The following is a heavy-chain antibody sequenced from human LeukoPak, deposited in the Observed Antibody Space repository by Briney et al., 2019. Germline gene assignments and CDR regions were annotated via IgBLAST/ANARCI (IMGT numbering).Heavy chain of an antibody. Sequence: PGGSLRLSCAASGFTFSDYYMSWMRQAPGKGLEWVSCISNSGTIIHDADSVKGRFTISRDNARNSLFLQMNSLRAEDTAVYYCVRVRGSYSFDYWGQGTLVTVSS. J-gene: IGHJ4*02. CDR1: GFTFSDYY. D-gene: IGHD1-26*01. CDR3: VRVRGSYSFDY. V-gene: IGHV3-11*01. CDR2: ISNSGTII.